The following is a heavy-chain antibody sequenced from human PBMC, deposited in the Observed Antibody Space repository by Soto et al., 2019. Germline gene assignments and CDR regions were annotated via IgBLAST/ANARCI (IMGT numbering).Heavy chain of an antibody. Sequence: PGESLKISCKGSGYNFPTSWIGWVRQMPGKGLEWMGIIYPADSDTRYSPSFQGQVTMSADKSVTTAYLQWSSLKASDTAMYYCARPGSGYSYAYWGQGTLVTAPQ. J-gene: IGHJ4*02. D-gene: IGHD5-18*01. CDR2: IYPADSDT. CDR1: GYNFPTSW. V-gene: IGHV5-51*01. CDR3: ARPGSGYSYAY.